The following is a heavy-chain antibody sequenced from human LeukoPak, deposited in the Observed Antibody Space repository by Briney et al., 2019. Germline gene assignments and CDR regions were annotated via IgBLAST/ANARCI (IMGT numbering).Heavy chain of an antibody. CDR2: MSSSVTTI. J-gene: IGHJ3*02. CDR1: GFTFSSYS. V-gene: IGHV3-48*04. CDR3: ARESRYAFDI. Sequence: QSGGSLRLSCAASGFTFSSYSMNWVRQAPGKGLEWVSYMSSSVTTIYYGDSVKGRFTISRDNIKNSLYLQMNSLRADDTAVYYCARESRYAFDIWGQGTMVTVSS.